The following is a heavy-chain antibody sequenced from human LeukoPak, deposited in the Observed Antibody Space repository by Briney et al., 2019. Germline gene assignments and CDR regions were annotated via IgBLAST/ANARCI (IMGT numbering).Heavy chain of an antibody. Sequence: SQTLSLTCAISGDSVSSNSAAWNWIRQSPLRGLEWLGRTYYRSKWGNDYAVSVKSRITINPDTSKNQFSLQLNSVTPEDTAVYYCARERLQLGAFDIWDPGTMVTVSS. CDR3: ARERLQLGAFDI. CDR2: TYYRSKWGN. V-gene: IGHV6-1*01. CDR1: GDSVSSNSAA. D-gene: IGHD5-24*01. J-gene: IGHJ3*02.